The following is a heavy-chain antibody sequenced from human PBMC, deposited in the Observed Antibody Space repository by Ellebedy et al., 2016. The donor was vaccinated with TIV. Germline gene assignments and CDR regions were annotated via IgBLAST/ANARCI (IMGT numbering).Heavy chain of an antibody. Sequence: SGPTLVKPTQTLTLTCTVSGFSLSNGRMGVSWIRQPPGKALEWLAIVYWNDDKRYSPSLKIRLTITRDTSRSQVVLTMTNMDPMDTATYYCVHSGVSSGIYTYYYYAADVWGQGTTVTVSS. CDR3: VHSGVSSGIYTYYYYAADV. J-gene: IGHJ6*02. CDR2: VYWNDDK. CDR1: GFSLSNGRMG. V-gene: IGHV2-5*01. D-gene: IGHD3-10*01.